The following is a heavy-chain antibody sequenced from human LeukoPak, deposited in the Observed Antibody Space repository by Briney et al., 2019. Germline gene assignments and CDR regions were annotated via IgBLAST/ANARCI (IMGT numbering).Heavy chain of an antibody. V-gene: IGHV4-59*06. CDR2: IYYSGST. J-gene: IGHJ4*02. D-gene: IGHD4-17*01. Sequence: SETLSLTCTVSGGPISSYYWSWVRQPPGKGLEWIGYIYYSGSTYYNPSLKSRVTISVDTSKNQFSLKLSSVTAADTAVYYCASYYGDYTFDYWGQGTLVTVSS. CDR3: ASYYGDYTFDY. CDR1: GGPISSYY.